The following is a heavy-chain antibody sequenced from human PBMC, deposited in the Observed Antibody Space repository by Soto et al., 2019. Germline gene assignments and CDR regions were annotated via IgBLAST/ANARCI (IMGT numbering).Heavy chain of an antibody. CDR3: ARDSLPEYYDSSGCDGFDY. V-gene: IGHV4-4*07. D-gene: IGHD3-22*01. J-gene: IGHJ4*02. CDR2: IYTSGST. Sequence: PSETLSLTCTVSGGSISSYYWSWIRQPAGKGLEWIGRIYTSGSTNYNPSLKSRVTMSVDTSKNQFSLKLSSVTAADTAVYYCARDSLPEYYDSSGCDGFDYWGQRTLVTVSS. CDR1: GGSISSYY.